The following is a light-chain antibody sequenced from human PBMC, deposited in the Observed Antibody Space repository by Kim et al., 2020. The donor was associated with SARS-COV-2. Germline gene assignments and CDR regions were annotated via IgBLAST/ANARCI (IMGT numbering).Light chain of an antibody. Sequence: APVGDRVTITCRASQSISSWLAWYQQKPGNAPKLLIYKASSLESGVPSRFSGSGSGTEFTLTISSLQPDDFATYYCQQYNSYPWTFGQGTKVDIK. CDR1: QSISSW. CDR2: KAS. J-gene: IGKJ1*01. V-gene: IGKV1-5*03. CDR3: QQYNSYPWT.